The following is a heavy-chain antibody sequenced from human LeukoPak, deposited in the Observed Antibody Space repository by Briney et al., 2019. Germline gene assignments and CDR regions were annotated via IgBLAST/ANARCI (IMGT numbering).Heavy chain of an antibody. D-gene: IGHD2-15*01. V-gene: IGHV3-23*01. CDR2: ISSAGGST. J-gene: IGHJ6*03. CDR3: AKGGYCDGVSCYGYYYMDV. CDR1: GFTFSSYA. Sequence: GGSLRLSCAASGFTFSSYAMNWVRQAPGKGLEWVSAISSAGGSTYYADSVKGRFTISRDNSKHTLSLQMNSLRAEDTAVYYCAKGGYCDGVSCYGYYYMDVWGKGTTVTVSS.